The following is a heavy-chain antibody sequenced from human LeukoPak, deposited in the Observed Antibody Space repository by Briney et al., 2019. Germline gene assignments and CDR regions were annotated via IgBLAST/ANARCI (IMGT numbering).Heavy chain of an antibody. CDR1: GFTFSRYW. Sequence: GGSLRLSCAASGFTFSRYWMTWVRQAPGKGLEGVANIKQDGSEKYYVDSVKGRFTISRDNAKNSLYVQMNSLRAEDTAVYYCAREKEGYCSRTSCYLDYYYYYMDVWGKGTTVTISS. V-gene: IGHV3-7*01. D-gene: IGHD2-2*01. CDR3: AREKEGYCSRTSCYLDYYYYYMDV. J-gene: IGHJ6*03. CDR2: IKQDGSEK.